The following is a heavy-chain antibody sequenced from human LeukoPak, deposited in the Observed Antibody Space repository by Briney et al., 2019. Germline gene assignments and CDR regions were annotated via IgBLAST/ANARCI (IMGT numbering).Heavy chain of an antibody. Sequence: ASVKVSFKASGYTFTSYDINWVRQATGQGLEWMGWMNPNSGNTGYAQKFQGRVTMTRNTSIGTAYMELSSLRSEDTAVYYCARGYDYLYAEYFQHWGQGTLVTVSS. CDR2: MNPNSGNT. V-gene: IGHV1-8*01. J-gene: IGHJ1*01. CDR3: ARGYDYLYAEYFQH. CDR1: GYTFTSYD. D-gene: IGHD4-11*01.